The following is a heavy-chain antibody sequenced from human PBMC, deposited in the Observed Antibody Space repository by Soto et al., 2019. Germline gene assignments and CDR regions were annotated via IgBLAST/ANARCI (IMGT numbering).Heavy chain of an antibody. CDR1: GFTFTSYY. D-gene: IGHD3-22*01. CDR2: LNPSTGTT. CDR3: AADDYYDSSGYQDY. Sequence: ASVKVSCKASGFTFTSYYFHWVRQAPGQGLEWIGVLNPSTGTTTYAQKFQERVTITRDMSKSTAYMELSSLRSEDTAVYYCAADDYYDSSGYQDYWGQGTLVTVSA. V-gene: IGHV1-46*01. J-gene: IGHJ4*02.